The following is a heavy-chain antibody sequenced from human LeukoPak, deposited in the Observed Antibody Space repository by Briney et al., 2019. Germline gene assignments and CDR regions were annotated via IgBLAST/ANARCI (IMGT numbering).Heavy chain of an antibody. CDR1: GFTFSSYW. Sequence: PGGSLRLSCAASGFTFSSYWMSRVRQAPGKGLEWVANIKQDGSEKYYEDSVKGGFTISRDNAKNSLYLQMNSLRAEDTAVYYCARDPTYGVVVAAALHYYYYMDVWGKGTTVTVSS. D-gene: IGHD2-15*01. CDR2: IKQDGSEK. J-gene: IGHJ6*03. V-gene: IGHV3-7*01. CDR3: ARDPTYGVVVAAALHYYYYMDV.